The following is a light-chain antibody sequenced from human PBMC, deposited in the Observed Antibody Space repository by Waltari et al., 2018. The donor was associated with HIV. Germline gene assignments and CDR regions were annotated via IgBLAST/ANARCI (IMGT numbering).Light chain of an antibody. J-gene: IGLJ3*02. V-gene: IGLV1-47*01. Sequence: QSVLTQPPSASGTHGQRVTIPCSGSSSNIGSNYVYWYQQLPGTCPKRRSYRKNQRPSGVPDRVSGSKSGTSASLASSGLRSDDEADYYCAAWDDSLSGLVFGGGTKLTVL. CDR3: AAWDDSLSGLV. CDR2: RKN. CDR1: SSNIGSNY.